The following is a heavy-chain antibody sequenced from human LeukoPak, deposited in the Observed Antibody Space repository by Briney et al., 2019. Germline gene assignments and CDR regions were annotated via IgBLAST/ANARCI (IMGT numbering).Heavy chain of an antibody. CDR3: ARRGAASKYSSSSDYYYYMDV. Sequence: SETLSLTCTVSGGSISSYYWSWIRQPAGKGLEWIGRIYTSGSTNYNPSLKSRVTMSIDTSKNQFSLKLSSVTAADTAVYYCARRGAASKYSSSSDYYYYMDVWGKGTTVTVSS. J-gene: IGHJ6*03. D-gene: IGHD6-6*01. CDR1: GGSISSYY. V-gene: IGHV4-4*07. CDR2: IYTSGST.